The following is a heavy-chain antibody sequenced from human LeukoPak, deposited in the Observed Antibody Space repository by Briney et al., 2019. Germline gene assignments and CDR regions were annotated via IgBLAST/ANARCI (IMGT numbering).Heavy chain of an antibody. CDR1: GGSFSGYY. D-gene: IGHD2-21*01. Sequence: PSETLSLTCAVYGGSFSGYYWSWIRQPPGKGLERIGEINHSGSTNYNPSLKSRVTISVDTSKNQFSLKLSSVTAAATAVYYCARHDGLAHLPHDYWGQGTLVTVSS. J-gene: IGHJ4*02. CDR2: INHSGST. CDR3: ARHDGLAHLPHDY. V-gene: IGHV4-34*01.